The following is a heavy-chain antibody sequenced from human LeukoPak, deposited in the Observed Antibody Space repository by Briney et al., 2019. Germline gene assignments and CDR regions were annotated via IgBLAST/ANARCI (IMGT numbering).Heavy chain of an antibody. CDR2: IDSDGRSR. CDR1: GFTFSTYW. J-gene: IGHJ5*02. V-gene: IGHV3-74*01. D-gene: IGHD6-13*01. CDR3: ARAAKPGLAAAAQDP. Sequence: PGGSLRLSCAASGFTFSTYWMHWVRQAPGKGLVWVSRIDSDGRSRSYGDFVKGRFTISGDNAKNTLYLQMNSLRAEDTAVYYCARAAKPGLAAAAQDPWGQGTLVTVSS.